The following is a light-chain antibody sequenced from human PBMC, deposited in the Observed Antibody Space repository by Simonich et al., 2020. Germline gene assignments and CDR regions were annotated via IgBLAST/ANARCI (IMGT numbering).Light chain of an antibody. CDR2: EGS. CDR3: CSYAGSSTV. J-gene: IGLJ2*01. V-gene: IGLV2-23*01. CDR1: SSDVGSYNL. Sequence: QSALTQPASVSGSPGQSITISCTGTSSDVGSYNLVSWYQQPPGKAPQLMIYEGSKRPAGVSNRFSGSKSGNTASLTISGLQAEDEADYYCCSYAGSSTVFGGGTKLTVL.